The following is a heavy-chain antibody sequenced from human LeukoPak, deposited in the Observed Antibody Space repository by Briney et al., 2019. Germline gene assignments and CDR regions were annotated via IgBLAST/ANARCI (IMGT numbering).Heavy chain of an antibody. D-gene: IGHD2-2*01. CDR2: IKEDGREK. CDR3: ARRALRYCSSTSCPAQYYGVDV. CDR1: GFIFSSYW. Sequence: GGSLRLSCAASGFIFSSYWMSWVRQAPGKGLEGGANIKEDGREKYYVDSVKGRFTISRDNAKNSLYLQTNSLRAEDTAVYYCARRALRYCSSTSCPAQYYGVDVWGKGTTVTVSS. V-gene: IGHV3-7*03. J-gene: IGHJ6*04.